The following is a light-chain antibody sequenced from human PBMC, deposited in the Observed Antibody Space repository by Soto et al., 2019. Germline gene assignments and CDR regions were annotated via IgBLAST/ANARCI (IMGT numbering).Light chain of an antibody. CDR2: DAS. Sequence: AIQLTQSPSSLSASVGDRVTITCRASQGISSALAWYQQKPGKAPKLLIYDASSLESGVPTRFSGSRSGTDFTLTTSSLQPEDFATYHCLQFNSYPITFGQGTRLEI. J-gene: IGKJ5*01. V-gene: IGKV1-13*02. CDR1: QGISSA. CDR3: LQFNSYPIT.